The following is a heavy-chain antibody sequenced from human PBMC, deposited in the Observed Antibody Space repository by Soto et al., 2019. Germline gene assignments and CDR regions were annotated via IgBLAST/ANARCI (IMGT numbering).Heavy chain of an antibody. CDR3: ARGVPTIPDY. V-gene: IGHV1-8*03. CDR2: LNPKSGMT. Sequence: RQAPGQGLEWMGWLNPKSGMTGSAQKFQGRVTITRDTSASTAYMELSSLRSEDTAVYYCARGVPTIPDYWGQGTLVTVSS. J-gene: IGHJ4*02. D-gene: IGHD5-12*01.